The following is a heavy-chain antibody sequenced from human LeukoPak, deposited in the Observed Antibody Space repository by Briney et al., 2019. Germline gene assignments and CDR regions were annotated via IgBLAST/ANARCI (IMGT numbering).Heavy chain of an antibody. J-gene: IGHJ4*02. V-gene: IGHV3-13*01. Sequence: GGPLRLSCAASGFTFIDYDMHWVRQFIGKGLEWVSAIGIRGDTHYSGSGKGRFTISRKNAESSLYLQINSLRAEDTAGYYCARGGIQVSGIDEFDYWAQGTLV. D-gene: IGHD6-19*01. CDR3: ARGGIQVSGIDEFDY. CDR1: GFTFIDYD. CDR2: IGIRGDT.